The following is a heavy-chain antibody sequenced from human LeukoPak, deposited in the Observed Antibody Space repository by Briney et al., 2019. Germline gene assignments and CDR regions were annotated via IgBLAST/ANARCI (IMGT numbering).Heavy chain of an antibody. J-gene: IGHJ3*02. CDR2: INHSGST. D-gene: IGHD3-22*01. V-gene: IGHV4-34*01. CDR1: GGSISSYY. Sequence: SETLSLTCTVSGGSISSYYWSWIRQPPGKGLEWIGEINHSGSTNYNPSLKSRVTISVDTSKNQFSLKLTSVTAADTAVYYCAREAYYYDSSGYWDAFDIWGQGTMVTVSS. CDR3: AREAYYYDSSGYWDAFDI.